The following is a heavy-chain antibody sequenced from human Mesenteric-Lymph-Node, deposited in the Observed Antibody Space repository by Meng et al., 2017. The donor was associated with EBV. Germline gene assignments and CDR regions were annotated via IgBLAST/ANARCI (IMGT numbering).Heavy chain of an antibody. J-gene: IGHJ4*02. D-gene: IGHD3-9*01. Sequence: QGQLVEYWGGLVKPGGSLRLSFAASGFTFSDYYMSWSRQAPGKGLEWVSYISSSGSTIYYADSVKGRFTISRDNAKNSLYLQMNSLRAEDTAVYYCARYLTGYYIFDYWGQGTLVTVSS. CDR2: ISSSGSTI. CDR3: ARYLTGYYIFDY. CDR1: GFTFSDYY. V-gene: IGHV3-11*01.